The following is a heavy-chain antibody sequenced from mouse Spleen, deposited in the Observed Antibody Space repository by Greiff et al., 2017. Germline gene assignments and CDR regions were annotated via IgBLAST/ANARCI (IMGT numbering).Heavy chain of an antibody. J-gene: IGHJ1*01. Sequence: EVKLMESGGGLVKPGGSLKLSCAASGFTFSSYGMSWVRQTPEKRLEWVATISGGGSYTYYPDSVKGRFTISRDNAKNNLYLQMSSLRSEDTALYYCAREGTTVRYFDVWGAGTTVTVSS. CDR2: ISGGGSYT. CDR1: GFTFSSYG. V-gene: IGHV5-9-2*01. CDR3: AREGTTVRYFDV. D-gene: IGHD1-1*01.